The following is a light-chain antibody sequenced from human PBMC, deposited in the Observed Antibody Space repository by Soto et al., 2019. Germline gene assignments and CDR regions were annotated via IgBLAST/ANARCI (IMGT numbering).Light chain of an antibody. Sequence: DIQMTQSPSSLSASVGDRVTITCRASQSISHYLNWYQQKPGKAPKLLIYAASSLQSGVPSRFSGSGSGTDFTLTISSLQPEDFATYSCPQSYTTLFTFGPGTNVDI. V-gene: IGKV1-39*01. CDR1: QSISHY. CDR3: PQSYTTLFT. J-gene: IGKJ3*01. CDR2: AAS.